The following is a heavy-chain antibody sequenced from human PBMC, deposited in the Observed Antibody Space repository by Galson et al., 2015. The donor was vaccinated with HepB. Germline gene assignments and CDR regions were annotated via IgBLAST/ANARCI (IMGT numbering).Heavy chain of an antibody. CDR3: SRRKIAAVATFDY. CDR1: GFIFGDYA. Sequence: SLRLSCAASGFIFGDYAMGWFRQAPGKGLEWVGLIRSKPYGETTEYAASVKGRFTISRDDSKSIVYLQLTSLKIEDTAVYYCSRRKIAAVATFDYWGQGTLVTVSS. J-gene: IGHJ4*02. V-gene: IGHV3-49*03. D-gene: IGHD6-13*01. CDR2: IRSKPYGETT.